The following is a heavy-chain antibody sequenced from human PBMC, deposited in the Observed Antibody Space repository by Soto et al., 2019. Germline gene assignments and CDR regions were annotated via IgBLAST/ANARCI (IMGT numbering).Heavy chain of an antibody. Sequence: GASVKVSCKASGYTFTSHGISWVRQAPGQGLEWMGWISAYNGNTNYAQKLQGRVTMTTDTSTSTAYMELRSLRSDDTAVYYCASSRSIAAAVDAFDIWGQGTMVTVSS. CDR3: ASSRSIAAAVDAFDI. V-gene: IGHV1-18*01. CDR1: GYTFTSHG. CDR2: ISAYNGNT. J-gene: IGHJ3*02. D-gene: IGHD6-13*01.